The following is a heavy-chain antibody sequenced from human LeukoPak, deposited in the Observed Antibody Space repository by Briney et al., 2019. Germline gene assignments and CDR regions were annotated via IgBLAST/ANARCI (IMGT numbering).Heavy chain of an antibody. CDR2: VSFDGSKE. V-gene: IGHV3-11*04. J-gene: IGHJ4*02. CDR1: GFTFSDCY. D-gene: IGHD1-7*01. Sequence: GGSLRLSCAASGFTFSDCYMGWIRQAPGKGLEWVAYVSFDGSKEYYADSVKGRFTISRDNAKNSLYLQMNSLRAEDTAVYYCARMNYVSSGWGAPFDYWGQGTLVTVSS. CDR3: ARMNYVSSGWGAPFDY.